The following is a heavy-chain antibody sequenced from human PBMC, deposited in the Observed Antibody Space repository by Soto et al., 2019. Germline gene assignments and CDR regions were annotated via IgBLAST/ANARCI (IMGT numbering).Heavy chain of an antibody. J-gene: IGHJ4*02. CDR2: IYYSGST. V-gene: IGHV4-61*01. CDR1: GGSVSSGSYY. Sequence: PSETLSLTCTVSGGSVSSGSYYWSWIRQPPGKGLEWIGYIYYSGSTNYNPSLKSRVTISVDTSKNQFSLKLSSVTAADTAVYYGARDWRGAVAGTFDYWGQGTLVTVSS. D-gene: IGHD6-19*01. CDR3: ARDWRGAVAGTFDY.